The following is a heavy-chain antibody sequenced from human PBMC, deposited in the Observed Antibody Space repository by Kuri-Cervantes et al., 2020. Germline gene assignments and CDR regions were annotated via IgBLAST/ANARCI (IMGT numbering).Heavy chain of an antibody. Sequence: SELLSPTCPLSDCSISSGDYFWYWIRQHPGKGLEWIGYIYYSGSTNYNPSLKSRVTISVHTSKNQFYLKLSSVTAADTAVYYCARSQDVDTTYYYYYGMDVWGQGTTVTVSS. CDR3: ARSQDVDTTYYYYYGMDV. V-gene: IGHV4-61*08. D-gene: IGHD5-18*01. CDR1: DCSISSGDYF. CDR2: IYYSGST. J-gene: IGHJ6*02.